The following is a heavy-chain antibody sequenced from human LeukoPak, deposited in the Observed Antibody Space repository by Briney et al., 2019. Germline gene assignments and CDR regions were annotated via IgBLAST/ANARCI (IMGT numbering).Heavy chain of an antibody. V-gene: IGHV3-23*01. CDR3: ARDIELSC. J-gene: IGHJ4*02. D-gene: IGHD1-26*01. CDR2: ISASGGNS. Sequence: GGSLRLSCAASGFTFSESAMSWVRQASGRGLEWVSLISASGGNSYYADSVKGRFTVSRDSSKNTLHLQMNSLRAEDTAVYYCARDIELSCWGQGTLVTVSS. CDR1: GFTFSESA.